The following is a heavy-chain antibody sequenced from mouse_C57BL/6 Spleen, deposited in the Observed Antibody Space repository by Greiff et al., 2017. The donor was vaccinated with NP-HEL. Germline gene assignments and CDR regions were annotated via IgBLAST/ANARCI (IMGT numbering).Heavy chain of an antibody. V-gene: IGHV1-19*01. J-gene: IGHJ4*01. CDR1: GYTFTDYY. CDR3: ARRDSSVPYAMDY. D-gene: IGHD3-2*02. CDR2: INPYNGGT. Sequence: EVQLQQSGPVLVKPGASVKMSCKASGYTFTDYYMNWVKQSHGKSLEWIGVINPYNGGTSYNQKFKGKATLTVDKSSSTAYMELNSLTSEDSAVYYCARRDSSVPYAMDYWGQGTSVTVSS.